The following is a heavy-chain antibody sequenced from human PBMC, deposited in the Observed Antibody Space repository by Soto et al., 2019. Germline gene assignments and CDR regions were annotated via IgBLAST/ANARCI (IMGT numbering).Heavy chain of an antibody. CDR1: GGCFNDNH. CDR3: ARGPRNAPMIRGIIGSLGP. J-gene: IGHJ5*02. CDR2: INHAGDT. Sequence: SETLSLTCNVSGGCFNDNHWSWIRQSSGKGLDWIGDINHAGDTYYNPSLKSRLVISVDTSKSQFSLRLSSVTAADTAVYYCARGPRNAPMIRGIIGSLGPCGQRTTIHASS. D-gene: IGHD3-10*01. V-gene: IGHV4-34*01.